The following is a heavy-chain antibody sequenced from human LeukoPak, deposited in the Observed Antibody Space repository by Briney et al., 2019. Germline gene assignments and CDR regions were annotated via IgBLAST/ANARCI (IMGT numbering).Heavy chain of an antibody. CDR1: GFTFSSYG. Sequence: GGSLRLSCAASGFTFSSYGMSWVRQAPGKGLEWVSFIYSSGNTYYADSVKGRFTISRDNSKNTVHLQMNSLRAEDTAMYYCARRAGDYSHPYDYWGQGTLVTVSS. CDR3: ARRAGDYSHPYDY. CDR2: IYSSGNT. V-gene: IGHV3-53*01. J-gene: IGHJ4*02. D-gene: IGHD3-22*01.